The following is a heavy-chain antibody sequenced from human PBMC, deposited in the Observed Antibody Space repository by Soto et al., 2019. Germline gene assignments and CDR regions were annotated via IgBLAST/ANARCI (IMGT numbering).Heavy chain of an antibody. CDR3: ARERAGWFGELVPLAAEYGMDV. J-gene: IGHJ6*02. Sequence: QVQLVESGGGVVQPGRSLRLSCAASGFTFSSYAMHWVRQAPGKGLEWVAVISYDGSNKYYADSVKGRFTISRDNSKNTLYLQMNSLRAEDTAVYYCARERAGWFGELVPLAAEYGMDVWGQGTTVTVSS. CDR1: GFTFSSYA. D-gene: IGHD3-10*01. V-gene: IGHV3-30-3*01. CDR2: ISYDGSNK.